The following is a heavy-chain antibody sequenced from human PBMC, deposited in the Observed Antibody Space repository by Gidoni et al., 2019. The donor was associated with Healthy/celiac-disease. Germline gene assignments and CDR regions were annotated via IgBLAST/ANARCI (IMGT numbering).Heavy chain of an antibody. CDR2: ISWYGGST. CDR1: GFPFDDYT. V-gene: IGHV3-43*01. CDR3: AKEGALTTVTTAYYFDY. Sequence: EVQLVESGGVVVQPGGSLRLSCAASGFPFDDYTMHWVRQAPGKGLEWVSLISWYGGSTYYADSVKGRFTISRDNSKNSLYLQMNSLRTEDTALYYCAKEGALTTVTTAYYFDYWGQGTLVTVSS. J-gene: IGHJ4*02. D-gene: IGHD4-17*01.